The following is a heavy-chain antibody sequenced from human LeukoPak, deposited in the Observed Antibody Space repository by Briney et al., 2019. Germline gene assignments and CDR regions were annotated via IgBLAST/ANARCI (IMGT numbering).Heavy chain of an antibody. Sequence: SETLSLTCTVSDGSISSYYWSWIRQPPGKGLEWIGYIYYSGSTNYNPSLKSRVTISVDTSKNQFSLKLSSVTAADTAVYYCARDRAYCSGGSCYDYGMDVWGQGTTVTVSS. CDR2: IYYSGST. V-gene: IGHV4-59*01. D-gene: IGHD2-15*01. CDR1: DGSISSYY. J-gene: IGHJ6*02. CDR3: ARDRAYCSGGSCYDYGMDV.